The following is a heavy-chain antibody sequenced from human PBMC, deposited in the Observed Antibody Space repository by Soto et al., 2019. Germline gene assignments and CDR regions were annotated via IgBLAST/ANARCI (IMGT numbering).Heavy chain of an antibody. J-gene: IGHJ5*02. CDR1: GGSISSYY. Sequence: PSETLSLTCTVSGGSISSYYWSWIRQPPGKGLEWIGYIYTIGSTNYNASLKSRVTISVDTSQNQFSLKLSSVTAADTAVYYCARGHQLLLTWGQGTLVTVSS. CDR3: ARGHQLLLT. V-gene: IGHV4-59*01. CDR2: IYTIGST. D-gene: IGHD2-2*01.